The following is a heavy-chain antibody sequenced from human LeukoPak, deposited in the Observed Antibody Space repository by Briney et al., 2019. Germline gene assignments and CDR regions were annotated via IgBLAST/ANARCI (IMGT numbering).Heavy chain of an antibody. CDR1: GDTFTFTVNY. V-gene: IGHV1-2*02. CDR3: AREGIDY. Sequence: ASVKVSCKASGDTFTFTVNYFHWVRQAPGQGLEWMGWINPNSGGTNYAQKFQGRVTMTRDTSISTAYMELSRLRSDDTAVYYCAREGIDYWGQGTLVTVSS. CDR2: INPNSGGT. J-gene: IGHJ4*02.